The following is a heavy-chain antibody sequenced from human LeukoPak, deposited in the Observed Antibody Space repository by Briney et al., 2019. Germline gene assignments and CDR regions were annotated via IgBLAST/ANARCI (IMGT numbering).Heavy chain of an antibody. J-gene: IGHJ4*02. CDR3: ARGSRVGIVTGSDY. CDR2: INPNSGGT. V-gene: IGHV1-2*02. CDR1: GYTFTGYY. Sequence: AASVKVSCKASGYTFTGYYMHWVRQAPGQGLEWMGWINPNSGGTNYAQKFQGRVTMARDTSISTAYMELSRLRSDDTAVYYCARGSRVGIVTGSDYWGQGTLVTVSS. D-gene: IGHD1-14*01.